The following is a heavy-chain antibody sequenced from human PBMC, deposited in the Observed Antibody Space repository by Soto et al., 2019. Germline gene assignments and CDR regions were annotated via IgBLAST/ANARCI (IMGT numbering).Heavy chain of an antibody. CDR3: AREHDSWALYACDM. J-gene: IGHJ3*02. CDR2: INCGNGNT. D-gene: IGHD2-21*02. V-gene: IGHV1-3*01. Sequence: QVHLVQSGAEVKSPGASVKVSCKASGYTFTSYAIQWVRQAPGQGLEWMGWINCGNGNTKYSQKLQVRLTITSDTSAGAAYLELSSQRSKDTAVYFCAREHDSWALYACDMCGVGTKVTVAS. CDR1: GYTFTSYA.